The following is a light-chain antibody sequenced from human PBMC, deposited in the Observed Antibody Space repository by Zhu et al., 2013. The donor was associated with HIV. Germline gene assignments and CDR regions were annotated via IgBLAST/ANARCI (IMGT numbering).Light chain of an antibody. CDR1: QPVPNNY. CDR2: RAS. J-gene: IGKJ2*01. V-gene: IGKV3-20*01. Sequence: EIVLTQSPDTLSSSPGERATLSCRASQPVPNNYVSWYQQRPGQAPRLLIYRASGRATDIPERFSGSGSGTDFTLTISRLEPEDFAVYYCLKYGDPPYTFGQGTKVDLK. CDR3: LKYGDPPYT.